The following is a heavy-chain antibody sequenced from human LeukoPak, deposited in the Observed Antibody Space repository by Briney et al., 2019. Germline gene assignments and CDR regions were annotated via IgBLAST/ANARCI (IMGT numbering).Heavy chain of an antibody. J-gene: IGHJ6*02. Sequence: GGSLILSCAASGFTFSSYWMNWARQAPGKGLEWVASINHNGNVNYYVDSVKGRFTISRDNAKNSLYLQMSNLRAEDTAVYFCARGGGLDVWGQGATVTVSS. V-gene: IGHV3-7*03. CDR3: ARGGGLDV. CDR1: GFTFSSYW. D-gene: IGHD3-16*01. CDR2: INHNGNVN.